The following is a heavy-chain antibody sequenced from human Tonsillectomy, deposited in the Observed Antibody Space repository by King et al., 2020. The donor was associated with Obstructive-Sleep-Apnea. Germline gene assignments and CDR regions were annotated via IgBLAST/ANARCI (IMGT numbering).Heavy chain of an antibody. Sequence: LQLQESGPGLVKPSGTLSLTCAVSGGSISSTNWWSWVRQPPGKGLEWIGEIHHSGSINYNSSLKSRVTISVDMSKNQFSLKLSSVTAADTAVYYCARVTWRPYYYGMDVWGQGTTVTVSS. CDR1: GGSISSTNW. CDR3: ARVTWRPYYYGMDV. J-gene: IGHJ6*02. CDR2: IHHSGSI. D-gene: IGHD5-24*01. V-gene: IGHV4-4*02.